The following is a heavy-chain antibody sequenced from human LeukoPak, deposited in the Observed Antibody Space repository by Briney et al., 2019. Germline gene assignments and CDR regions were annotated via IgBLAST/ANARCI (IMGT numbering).Heavy chain of an antibody. CDR2: ISGSGGST. CDR1: GFTFSSYA. Sequence: GGSLRLSCAASGFTFSSYAMSWVRQAPGKGLEWVSAISGSGGSTYYADSVKGRFTISRDNSKNTLYLQMNSLRAGDTAVYYCAVGLTTGPDYFYYGMDVWGQGTTVTVSS. CDR3: AVGLTTGPDYFYYGMDV. V-gene: IGHV3-23*01. D-gene: IGHD4/OR15-4a*01. J-gene: IGHJ6*02.